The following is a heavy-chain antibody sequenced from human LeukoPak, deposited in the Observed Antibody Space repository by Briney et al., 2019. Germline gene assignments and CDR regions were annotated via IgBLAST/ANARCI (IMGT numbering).Heavy chain of an antibody. J-gene: IGHJ4*02. Sequence: GGSLRLSCAASGFTFSSYAMSWVRQAPGKGLEWVSAISGSGDSTFYADSVKGRFTISRDNSKNTLYLQMNSLRAEDTAVYYCARVGSAWSGYGVDYWGQGTLVTVSS. V-gene: IGHV3-23*01. D-gene: IGHD3-3*01. CDR3: ARVGSAWSGYGVDY. CDR2: ISGSGDST. CDR1: GFTFSSYA.